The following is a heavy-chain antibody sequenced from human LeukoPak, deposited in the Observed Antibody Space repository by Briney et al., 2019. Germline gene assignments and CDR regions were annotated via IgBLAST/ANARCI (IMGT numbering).Heavy chain of an antibody. CDR2: IYYSGST. CDR1: GGSISSYY. D-gene: IGHD6-13*01. J-gene: IGHJ4*02. V-gene: IGHV4-59*01. Sequence: PSETLSLTCTVSGGSISSYYWSWIRQPPGKGLEWNGSIYYSGSTNYNPSLKSRVTISVDTSKNQFSLKLSSVTAADTAVYYYARDALSSSPLNYFDYWGQGTLVTVSS. CDR3: ARDALSSSPLNYFDY.